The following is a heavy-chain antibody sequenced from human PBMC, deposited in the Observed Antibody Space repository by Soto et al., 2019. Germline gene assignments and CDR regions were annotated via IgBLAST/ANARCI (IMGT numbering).Heavy chain of an antibody. V-gene: IGHV1-69*13. CDR3: ARDRYCISTSCFRENWFDP. CDR2: IIPIFGTA. D-gene: IGHD2-2*01. CDR1: GGTFSSYA. J-gene: IGHJ5*02. Sequence: SVKVSCKASGGTFSSYAISWVRQAPGQGLEWMGGIIPIFGTANYAQKLQGRVTITADESTSTAYMELSSLRSEDTAVYYCARDRYCISTSCFRENWFDPWGQGTLVTVSS.